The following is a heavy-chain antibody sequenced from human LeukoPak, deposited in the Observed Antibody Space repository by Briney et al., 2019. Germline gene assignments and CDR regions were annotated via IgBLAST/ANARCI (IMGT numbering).Heavy chain of an antibody. CDR1: GFTFSSYA. CDR2: VRGSGGST. Sequence: PGGSLRLSCAASGFTFSSYAMNWVRQAPGKGLEWVSVVRGSGGSTYYADSVKGRFSISRDNSKNTLYLQMNTLRAEDTAVYYCATDNGGYSHYTFDIWGQGTMVTVSS. J-gene: IGHJ3*02. D-gene: IGHD4-17*01. CDR3: ATDNGGYSHYTFDI. V-gene: IGHV3-23*01.